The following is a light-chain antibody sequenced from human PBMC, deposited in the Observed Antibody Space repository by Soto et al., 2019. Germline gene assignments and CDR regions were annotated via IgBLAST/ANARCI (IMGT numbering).Light chain of an antibody. CDR1: SSDCAIYNY. J-gene: IGLJ1*01. CDR2: QVT. Sequence: QSALTQPASVSGSPVQSITIACTGTSSDCAIYNYVSWYQPQPCKSPKLMIYQVTNRPSGVSHRFSGSRSGNTASLTISGLQAEDEADYYCSSYTDSSNYVFGTGTKVTVL. CDR3: SSYTDSSNYV. V-gene: IGLV2-14*01.